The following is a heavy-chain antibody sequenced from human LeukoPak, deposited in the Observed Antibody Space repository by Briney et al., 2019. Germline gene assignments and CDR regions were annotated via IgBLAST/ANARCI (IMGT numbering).Heavy chain of an antibody. J-gene: IGHJ4*02. CDR3: ARGLWGLVTSYYFDY. V-gene: IGHV4-34*01. Sequence: SETLSLTCAVSGGSFSGYYWSWIRQPPGKGLEWIGEINHSGSTNYNPSLKSRVTISVDTSKNQFSLKLSSVTAADTAVYYCARGLWGLVTSYYFDYWGQGTMVTVSS. CDR1: GGSFSGYY. CDR2: INHSGST. D-gene: IGHD3-9*01.